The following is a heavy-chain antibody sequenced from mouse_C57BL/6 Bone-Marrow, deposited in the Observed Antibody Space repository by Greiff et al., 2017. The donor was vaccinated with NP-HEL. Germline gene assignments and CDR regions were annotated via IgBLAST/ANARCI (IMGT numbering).Heavy chain of an antibody. CDR1: GYTFTDYF. Sequence: QVQLKQSGAELVRPGASVKLSCKASGYTFTDYFINWVKQRPGQGLEWIARIYPGSGNTYYNEKFKGKATLTAEKSSSTAYMQLSSLTSEDSAVYCCARRGERAMDYWGQGTSVTVSS. CDR2: IYPGSGNT. J-gene: IGHJ4*01. V-gene: IGHV1-76*01. CDR3: ARRGERAMDY.